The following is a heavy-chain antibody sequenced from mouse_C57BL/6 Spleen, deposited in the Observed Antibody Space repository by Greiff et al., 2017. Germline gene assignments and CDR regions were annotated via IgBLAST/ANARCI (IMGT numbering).Heavy chain of an antibody. D-gene: IGHD1-1*01. Sequence: VQLQQSGAELVKPGASVKISCKASGYAFSSYWMNWVKQRPGKGLEWIGQIYPGDGDTNYNGKFKGKATLTADKSSSTAYMQLSSLTSEDSAVXFCARDRYYYGSSRPAWFAYWGQGTLVTVSA. J-gene: IGHJ3*01. CDR2: IYPGDGDT. CDR3: ARDRYYYGSSRPAWFAY. V-gene: IGHV1-80*01. CDR1: GYAFSSYW.